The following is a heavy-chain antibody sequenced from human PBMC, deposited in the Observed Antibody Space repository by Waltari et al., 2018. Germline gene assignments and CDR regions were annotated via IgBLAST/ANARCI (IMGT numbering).Heavy chain of an antibody. CDR2: ISYTGNT. J-gene: IGHJ4*02. D-gene: IGHD2-15*01. CDR1: GGSISSSSYY. Sequence: QLQLQESGPGLVKPSETLSLTCTVSGGSISSSSYYWGWTRQPPGKGLEWIGSISYTGNTYYNPSLKSRVTISVDTSKNHFSLKLSSVTAADTALYYCARHKVYCSGASCYRQTFDYWGQGTLVTISS. CDR3: ARHKVYCSGASCYRQTFDY. V-gene: IGHV4-39*01.